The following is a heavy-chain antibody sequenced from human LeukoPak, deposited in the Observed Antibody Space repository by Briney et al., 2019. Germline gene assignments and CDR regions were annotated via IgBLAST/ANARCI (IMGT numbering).Heavy chain of an antibody. CDR3: ARVSLYSGSYYEDY. CDR2: IYYSGST. V-gene: IGHV4-59*08. J-gene: IGHJ4*02. CDR1: GGSISNYY. D-gene: IGHD1-26*01. Sequence: SETLSLTCTVSGGSISNYYWSWIRQPPGKGLEWIGYIYYSGSTNYNPSLKSRVTILVDTSKNQFSLKLSSVTAADTAVYYCARVSLYSGSYYEDYWGQGTLVTVSS.